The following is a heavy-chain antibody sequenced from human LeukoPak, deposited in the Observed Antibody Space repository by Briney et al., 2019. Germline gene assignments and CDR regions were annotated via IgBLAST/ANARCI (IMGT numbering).Heavy chain of an antibody. V-gene: IGHV3-23*01. J-gene: IGHJ5*02. Sequence: PGGSLRLSCAAPGFTFSSYAMNWIRQVPGKGLEWVSAISGSGDSTYYGDSVKGRFTISRDNSKSTLYLQMNSLRAEDTALYYCAKARGYSSSSENNWFDPWGQGTLVTVSS. CDR3: AKARGYSSSSENNWFDP. CDR1: GFTFSSYA. CDR2: ISGSGDST. D-gene: IGHD6-6*01.